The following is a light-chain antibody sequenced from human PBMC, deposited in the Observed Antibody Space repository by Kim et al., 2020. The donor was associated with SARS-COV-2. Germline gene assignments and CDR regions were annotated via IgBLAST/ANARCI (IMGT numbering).Light chain of an antibody. J-gene: IGKJ2*01. CDR2: GAS. CDR3: QQYNNWPPMSA. V-gene: IGKV3-15*01. Sequence: EIVMTQSPATLSVSPGERATLSCRASQSVSSNLAWYQQKPGQAPRLLIYGASTRATGIQARFSGSGSGTEFTLTISSLQSEDFAVYYCQQYNNWPPMSAFGQGTKLEI. CDR1: QSVSSN.